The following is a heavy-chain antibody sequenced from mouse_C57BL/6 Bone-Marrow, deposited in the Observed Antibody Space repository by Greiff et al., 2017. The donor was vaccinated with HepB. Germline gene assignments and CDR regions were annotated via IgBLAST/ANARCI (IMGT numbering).Heavy chain of an antibody. CDR3: ASSGIYYDYGWYFDV. V-gene: IGHV1-55*01. D-gene: IGHD2-4*01. Sequence: QVQLKQPGAELVKPGASVKMSCKASGYTFTSYWITWVKQRPGQGLEWIGDIYPGSGSTNYNEKFKSKATLTVDTSSSTAYMQLSSLTSEDSAVYYCASSGIYYDYGWYFDVWGTGTTVTVSS. CDR2: IYPGSGST. J-gene: IGHJ1*03. CDR1: GYTFTSYW.